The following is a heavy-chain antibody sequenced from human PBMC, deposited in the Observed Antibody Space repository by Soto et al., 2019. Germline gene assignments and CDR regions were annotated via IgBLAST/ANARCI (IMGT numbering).Heavy chain of an antibody. D-gene: IGHD3-22*01. V-gene: IGHV3-74*01. Sequence: GGSLRLSCAASGFTFRSYWMHGAGQAPGKGLVGVSLINSDGSSTSYEDSVKGRFTISRDNAKNTLYLQMNRLRAEDTAVYYCARDSYDSSGYYPRMDVWGQGTTVTVSS. CDR2: INSDGSST. CDR3: ARDSYDSSGYYPRMDV. J-gene: IGHJ6*02. CDR1: GFTFRSYW.